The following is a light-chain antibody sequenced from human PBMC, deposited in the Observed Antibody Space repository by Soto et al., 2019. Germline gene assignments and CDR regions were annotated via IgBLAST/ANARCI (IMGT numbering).Light chain of an antibody. CDR2: GAS. J-gene: IGKJ1*01. CDR3: QQYGSAPPT. CDR1: QSVSSSY. Sequence: EVVLTQSPGTLSLSLGERATLSCRASQSVSSSYLAWYQQKPGQAPRLLIYGASSRATGITDRFSGSASGTDFTLTISRLEPEDCAVYYCQQYGSAPPTFGQWTKLDIK. V-gene: IGKV3-20*01.